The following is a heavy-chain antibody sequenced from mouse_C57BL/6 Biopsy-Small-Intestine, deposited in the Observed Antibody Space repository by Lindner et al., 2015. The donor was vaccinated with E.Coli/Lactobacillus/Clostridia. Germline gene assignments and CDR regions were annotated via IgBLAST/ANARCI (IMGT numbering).Heavy chain of an antibody. V-gene: IGHV1-84*02. J-gene: IGHJ2*01. CDR2: ISPYTGNT. Sequence: SVKVSCKASGYTFSNFGVNWVRQAPGQGLEWMGWISPYTGNTNYAEKFQGRVTMTTVTSTSTAYMELRSLRSDDTAVYYCAVSHTPSYTVVTPFDYWGRGTPGHRLL. CDR1: GYTFSNFG. D-gene: IGHD1-1*01. CDR3: AVSHTPSYTVVTPFDY.